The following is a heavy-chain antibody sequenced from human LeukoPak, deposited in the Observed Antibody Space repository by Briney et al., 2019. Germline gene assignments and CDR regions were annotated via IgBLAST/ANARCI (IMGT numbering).Heavy chain of an antibody. J-gene: IGHJ4*02. CDR2: IKQDGSEK. CDR1: GFTLSSFW. Sequence: GGSLRLSCAASGFTLSSFWMSCVPAAPGKGVEWVANIKQDGSEKNYVDSVKGRFTISRDNAKNSLYLQMHSLRDEDTAVYFCARDLYPTVVTPWNFDYGGQGTRVTVSS. D-gene: IGHD4-23*01. CDR3: ARDLYPTVVTPWNFDY. V-gene: IGHV3-7*01.